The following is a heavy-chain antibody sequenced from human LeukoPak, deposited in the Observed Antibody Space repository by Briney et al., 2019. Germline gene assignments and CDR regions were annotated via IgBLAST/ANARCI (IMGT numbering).Heavy chain of an antibody. V-gene: IGHV3-23*01. CDR2: ISGSGGGT. Sequence: GESLRLSCAASGLTFSNYAMTWVRQAPGKGLKWVSGISGSGGGTYYADSVKGRFTISRDNSKNTLYLQVNSLRAEDTAVYYCAKVPNFDLFRGGVFFPHCGQGTLVTVSS. CDR1: GLTFSNYA. D-gene: IGHD3-16*01. CDR3: AKVPNFDLFRGGVFFPH. J-gene: IGHJ1*01.